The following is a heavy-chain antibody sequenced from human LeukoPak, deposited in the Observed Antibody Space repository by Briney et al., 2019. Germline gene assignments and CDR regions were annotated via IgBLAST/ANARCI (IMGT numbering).Heavy chain of an antibody. D-gene: IGHD3-10*01. CDR1: GGSISSYY. J-gene: IGHJ6*03. Sequence: SETLSLTCTVSGGSISSYYWSWIRQPPGKGLEWLGYIYYSGSTNYNPSLKSRVTISVDTSKNQFSLKLSSVTAADTAVYYCAREVITMVRGVSASPYYYYYMDVWGKGTTVTISS. V-gene: IGHV4-59*01. CDR3: AREVITMVRGVSASPYYYYYMDV. CDR2: IYYSGST.